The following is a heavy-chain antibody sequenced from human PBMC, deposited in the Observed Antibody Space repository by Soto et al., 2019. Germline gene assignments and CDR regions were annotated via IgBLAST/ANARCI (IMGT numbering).Heavy chain of an antibody. CDR2: INPSDGGT. V-gene: IGHV1-46*01. Sequence: ASVKVSCKTSGYTFTNYHIHWVRQAPGQGLEWLGIINPSDGGTGYAQKFQGRVTMTRDTSTCTVYMDMSSLRSEDTAVYYCARVAHQSLDYWGLGTLVTVSS. J-gene: IGHJ4*02. CDR3: ARVAHQSLDY. CDR1: GYTFTNYH. D-gene: IGHD5-12*01.